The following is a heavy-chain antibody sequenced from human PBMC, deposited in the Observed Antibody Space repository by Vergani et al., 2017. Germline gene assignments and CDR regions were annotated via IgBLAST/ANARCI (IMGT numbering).Heavy chain of an antibody. Sequence: QVQLVQSGAEVKKPGASVKVSCKASGYTFTGSYMNWVRQAPGQGLEWMGWINPNSGVTNYAQKFQGRVTRTRDTSISTADMELSRLRSDDTSVYYCARVCSGGSCYPTFADAFDIWGQGTMVTVSS. CDR3: ARVCSGGSCYPTFADAFDI. V-gene: IGHV1-2*02. CDR2: INPNSGVT. D-gene: IGHD2-15*01. CDR1: GYTFTGSY. J-gene: IGHJ3*02.